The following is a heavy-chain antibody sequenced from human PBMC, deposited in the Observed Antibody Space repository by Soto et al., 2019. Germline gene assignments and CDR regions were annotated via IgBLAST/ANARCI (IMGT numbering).Heavy chain of an antibody. V-gene: IGHV4-59*01. CDR3: ARHSYDSSGYYFALGLDV. CDR1: GGSIGSYY. D-gene: IGHD3-22*01. J-gene: IGHJ6*02. Sequence: PETLCLTCTVSGGSIGSYYWTWIRQPPGKGLEWIGHIYYTGSTNYNPSLKSRVTISIDTSENQFSLKIHSGTAADTAVYYCARHSYDSSGYYFALGLDVWGQGTTVT. CDR2: IYYTGST.